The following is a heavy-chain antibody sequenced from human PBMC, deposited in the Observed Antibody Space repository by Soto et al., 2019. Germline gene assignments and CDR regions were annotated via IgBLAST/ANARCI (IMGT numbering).Heavy chain of an antibody. Sequence: LRLSCTASGFTFGDYAMSWVRQAPGKGLEWVGFIRSKAYGGTTEYAASVKGRFTISRDDSKSIAYLQMNSLKTEDTAVYYCTRDKAGGWLQEFDYWGQGTLVTVSS. V-gene: IGHV3-49*04. CDR1: GFTFGDYA. D-gene: IGHD5-12*01. CDR2: IRSKAYGGTT. J-gene: IGHJ4*02. CDR3: TRDKAGGWLQEFDY.